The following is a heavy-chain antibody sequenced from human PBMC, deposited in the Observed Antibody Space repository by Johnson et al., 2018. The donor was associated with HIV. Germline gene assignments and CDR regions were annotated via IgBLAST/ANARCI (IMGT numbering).Heavy chain of an antibody. Sequence: QMLLVESGGGVVQPGQSLRLSCAASGLTFSSYGMHWVRQAPGKGLEWVALISYDGSNKYYADSVKGRFTISRDNSKNTLYLQMNSLRAEDTAVYYCARVTQQVVRVGSDAFDIWGQGTMVTVSS. V-gene: IGHV3-30*03. CDR3: ARVTQQVVRVGSDAFDI. CDR1: GLTFSSYG. D-gene: IGHD4-23*01. CDR2: ISYDGSNK. J-gene: IGHJ3*02.